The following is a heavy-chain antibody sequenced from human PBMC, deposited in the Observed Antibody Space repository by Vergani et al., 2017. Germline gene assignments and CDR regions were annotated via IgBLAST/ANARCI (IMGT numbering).Heavy chain of an antibody. D-gene: IGHD3-22*01. CDR2: IYYSGST. CDR3: AGCYYYDSSGYCRSWFDP. Sequence: QVQLQQWGAGLLKPSETLSLTCAVYGGSISSYYWSWIRQPPGKGLEWIGYIYYSGSTNYNPSLKSRVTISVDTSKNQFSLKLSSVTAADTAVYYCAGCYYYDSSGYCRSWFDPWGQGTLVTVSS. V-gene: IGHV4-59*01. J-gene: IGHJ5*02. CDR1: GGSISSYY.